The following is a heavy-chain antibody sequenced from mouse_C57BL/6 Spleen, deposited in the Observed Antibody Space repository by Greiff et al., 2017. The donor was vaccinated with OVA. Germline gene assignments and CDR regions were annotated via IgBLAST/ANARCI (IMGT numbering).Heavy chain of an antibody. V-gene: IGHV1-69*01. J-gene: IGHJ2*01. CDR3: ARLDSSIDY. CDR2: IDPSDSYT. Sequence: VQLQQPGAELVMPGASVKLSCKASGYTFTSYWMHWVKQRPGQGLEWIGEIDPSDSYTNYNQKFKGKSTLTVDKSSSTAYMQLSSLTSEDSAVYYCARLDSSIDYWGQGTTLTVSS. D-gene: IGHD3-2*02. CDR1: GYTFTSYW.